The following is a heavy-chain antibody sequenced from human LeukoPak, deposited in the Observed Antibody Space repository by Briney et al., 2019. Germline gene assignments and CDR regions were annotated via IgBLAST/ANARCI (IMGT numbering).Heavy chain of an antibody. CDR3: AKDLHSNYDSSGPPTFGY. V-gene: IGHV3-30*02. Sequence: GGSLRLSCAASGFTFSSYGMHWVRQAPGKGLEWVAFIRYDGSNKYYADSVKGRFTISRDNSKNTLYLQMNSLRAEDTAVYYCAKDLHSNYDSSGPPTFGYWGQGTLVTVSS. CDR2: IRYDGSNK. J-gene: IGHJ4*02. CDR1: GFTFSSYG. D-gene: IGHD3-22*01.